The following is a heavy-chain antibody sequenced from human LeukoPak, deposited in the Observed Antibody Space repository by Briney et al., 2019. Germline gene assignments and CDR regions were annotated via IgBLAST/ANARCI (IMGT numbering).Heavy chain of an antibody. CDR3: ARDALNSENYIAEQWFDP. D-gene: IGHD1-26*01. V-gene: IGHV4-61*02. J-gene: IGHJ5*02. CDR2: IYTSGST. CDR1: SGSISSGSYY. Sequence: PSETLSLTCTVSSGSISSGSYYWSWIRQPAGKGLEWIGRIYTSGSTNYNPSRKSRVTIAVDTSKNQFSLKLSSVTAADAAMYYCARDALNSENYIAEQWFDPWGQGTLVTVSS.